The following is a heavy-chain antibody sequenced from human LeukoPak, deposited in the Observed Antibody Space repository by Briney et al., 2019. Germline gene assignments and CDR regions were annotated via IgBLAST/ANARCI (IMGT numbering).Heavy chain of an antibody. CDR3: ARVATYYYDSSGSNDAFDI. CDR1: GYSISSGYY. V-gene: IGHV4-38-2*01. J-gene: IGHJ3*02. CDR2: IYHSGST. D-gene: IGHD3-22*01. Sequence: SETLSLTCAVSGYSISSGYYWGWIRQPPGKGLEWIGSIYHSGSTYYNPSLKSRVTISVDTSKNQFSLKLSSVTAADTAVYYCARVATYYYDSSGSNDAFDIWGQGTMVTVSS.